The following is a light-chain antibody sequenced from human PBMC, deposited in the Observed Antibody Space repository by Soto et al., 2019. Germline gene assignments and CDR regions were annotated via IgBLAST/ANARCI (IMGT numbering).Light chain of an antibody. Sequence: QSALTQPASVSGSPGQSITISCTGTSSDVGGYNYVSWYQQYPGKAPKLMIYDVSDRPSGVSNRFSGSKSANTASLTISGLQAEDEADYYCSSYTRSSTLVFGGGTKLTVL. CDR3: SSYTRSSTLV. CDR2: DVS. J-gene: IGLJ2*01. CDR1: SSDVGGYNY. V-gene: IGLV2-14*01.